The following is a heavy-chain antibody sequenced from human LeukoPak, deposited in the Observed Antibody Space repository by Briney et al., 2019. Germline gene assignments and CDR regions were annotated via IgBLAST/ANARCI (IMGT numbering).Heavy chain of an antibody. CDR2: ISSGSSTI. V-gene: IGHV3-48*01. CDR1: GFTFNSYN. CDR3: ARDLNPLGGVIADY. D-gene: IGHD3-16*02. Sequence: AGGSLRLSCAASGFTFNSYNMNWVRQAPGKGLEWISYISSGSSTIYYAEPVKGRFTISRDNAKNSLYLQMNSLRAEDTAVYYCARDLNPLGGVIADYWGQGALVTVSS. J-gene: IGHJ4*02.